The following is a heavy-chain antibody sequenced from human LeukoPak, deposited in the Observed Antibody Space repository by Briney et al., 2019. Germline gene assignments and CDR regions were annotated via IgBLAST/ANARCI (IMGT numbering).Heavy chain of an antibody. Sequence: ASVKVSCKASGGTFSKYTVSWVRQSPGQGLEWMGGITPLFGTASYAQKFQGRVTITADESASTAYMEVSSLRSEDTAVYYCAREKGYSGGWYDYWGQGTLVTVSS. D-gene: IGHD6-19*01. CDR2: ITPLFGTA. V-gene: IGHV1-69*13. CDR3: AREKGYSGGWYDY. J-gene: IGHJ4*02. CDR1: GGTFSKYT.